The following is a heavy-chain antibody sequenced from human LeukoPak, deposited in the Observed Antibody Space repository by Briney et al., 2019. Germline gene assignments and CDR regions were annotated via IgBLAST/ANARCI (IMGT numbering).Heavy chain of an antibody. CDR3: ARDTGGVVVPAATVSYYYYMDV. CDR2: IYHSGST. Sequence: SQTLSLTCTVSGGSISSGGYYWSWIRQPPGKGLEWIGYIYHSGSTYYNPSLKSRVTISVDRSKNQFSLKLSSVTAADTAVYYCARDTGGVVVPAATVSYYYYMDVWGKGTTVTVSS. D-gene: IGHD2-2*01. CDR1: GGSISSGGYY. J-gene: IGHJ6*03. V-gene: IGHV4-30-2*01.